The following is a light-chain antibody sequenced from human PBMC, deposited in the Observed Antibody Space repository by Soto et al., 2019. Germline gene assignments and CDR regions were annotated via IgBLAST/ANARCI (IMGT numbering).Light chain of an antibody. CDR1: SSDVGDYNR. V-gene: IGLV2-18*02. Sequence: QSALTQPPSVSGSPGQSVTISCTGTSSDVGDYNRVSWYQQPPGTAPKLMIYEVSHRPSGVPDRFSGSKSGNTASLTISGLQAEDEADYYCYSYASSNTLVFGGGTKLTVL. CDR3: YSYASSNTLV. CDR2: EVS. J-gene: IGLJ2*01.